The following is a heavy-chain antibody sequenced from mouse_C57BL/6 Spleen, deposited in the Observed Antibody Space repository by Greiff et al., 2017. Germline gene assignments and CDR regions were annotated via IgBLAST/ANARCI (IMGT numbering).Heavy chain of an antibody. CDR3: ARTYYYGSSYGDFDY. D-gene: IGHD1-1*01. Sequence: EVQLVESGGGLVKPGGSLKLSCAASGFTFSDYGMHWVRQAPEKGLEWVAYISSGSSTIYYADTVKGRFTISRDNAKNTLFLQMTSLRSEDTAMYYCARTYYYGSSYGDFDYWGQGTTLTVSS. J-gene: IGHJ2*01. CDR2: ISSGSSTI. CDR1: GFTFSDYG. V-gene: IGHV5-17*01.